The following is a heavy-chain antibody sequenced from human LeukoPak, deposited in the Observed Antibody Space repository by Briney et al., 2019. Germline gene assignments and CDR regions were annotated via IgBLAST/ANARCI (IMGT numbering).Heavy chain of an antibody. Sequence: GGSLRLSCAASGFTFRNYWMTWVRQAPGKGLEWGANIKQDGNEKYYVDSVKGRFTISRDNAKNSLYLQMNSLRAEDTAVYYCAREYFYGSGSYYNGYWGQGTLVTVSS. J-gene: IGHJ4*02. CDR1: GFTFRNYW. V-gene: IGHV3-7*04. D-gene: IGHD3-10*01. CDR2: IKQDGNEK. CDR3: AREYFYGSGSYYNGY.